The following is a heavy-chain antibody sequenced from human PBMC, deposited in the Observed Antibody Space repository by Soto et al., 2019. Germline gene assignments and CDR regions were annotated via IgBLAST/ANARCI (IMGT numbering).Heavy chain of an antibody. CDR1: GFAFSDYS. CDR3: AKWSGFGDL. CDR2: VTGSGGLS. V-gene: IGHV3-23*01. Sequence: GGSLRLSCEGSGFAFSDYSITWVRQAPGKGLEYVSGVTGSGGLSFYSDSVRGRFTVSRDNSKXXXXXXXXXXTVEDTAVYYCAKWSGFGDLWGPGTLVTVSS. D-gene: IGHD3-10*01. J-gene: IGHJ4*02.